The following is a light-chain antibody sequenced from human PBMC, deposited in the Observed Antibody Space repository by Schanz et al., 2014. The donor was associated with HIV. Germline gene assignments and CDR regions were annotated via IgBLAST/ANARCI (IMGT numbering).Light chain of an antibody. Sequence: DIQMPQSPSTLSASIGDRVTITCRASQSITYHLAWYQQKPGKAPKLLIYKASNLEVGVPSRFSGSGSGTEFTLTISSLQPDDFATYFCQHYVTYSQWPFGQGTKVEVK. V-gene: IGKV1-5*03. CDR3: QHYVTYSQWP. J-gene: IGKJ1*01. CDR2: KAS. CDR1: QSITYH.